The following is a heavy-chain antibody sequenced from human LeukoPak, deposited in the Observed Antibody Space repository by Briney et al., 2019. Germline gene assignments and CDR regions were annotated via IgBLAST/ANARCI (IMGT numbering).Heavy chain of an antibody. CDR3: AKEPAPYSSGWYFPDDH. CDR1: VFTFSNYG. J-gene: IGHJ5*02. V-gene: IGHV3-30*18. D-gene: IGHD6-19*01. CDR2: IAHDGSVA. Sequence: GGSLRLSCAASVFTFSNYGMHWVRQDPGKGLEWVAVIAHDGSVAYYADWVKGRFTISRDNSRNTLYLQMNSLRAEDTAVYYCAKEPAPYSSGWYFPDDHWGQGALVTVSS.